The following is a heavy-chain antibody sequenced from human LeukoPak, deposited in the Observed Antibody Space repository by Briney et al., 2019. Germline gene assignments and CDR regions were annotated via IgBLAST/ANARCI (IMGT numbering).Heavy chain of an antibody. V-gene: IGHV4-39*02. CDR1: GGSISSGAYY. CDR2: IYYTGST. Sequence: SETLSLTCIVSGGSISSGAYYWAWIRQPPGKGLEWIGSIYYTGSTYKNPSLKSRVTISIDTSKNQFSLKLNSVTAADTAVFYCAREPITSGGNDAFDIWGQGTMVTVSS. CDR3: AREPITSGGNDAFDI. J-gene: IGHJ3*02. D-gene: IGHD3-16*01.